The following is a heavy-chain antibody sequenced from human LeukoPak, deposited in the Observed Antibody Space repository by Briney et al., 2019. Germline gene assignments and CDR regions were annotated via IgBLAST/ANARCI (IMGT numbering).Heavy chain of an antibody. CDR3: ARAYSSSWCFNWFDP. Sequence: SETLSLTCTVSGYSISSGYFWGWIRQSPVKGLEWIGSIYPSGSTYYNPSLKSRVTISVDTSKNQFSLKLSPVTAADTAVYYCARAYSSSWCFNWFDPWGQGTLVTVSS. J-gene: IGHJ5*02. CDR1: GYSISSGYF. CDR2: IYPSGST. V-gene: IGHV4-38-2*02. D-gene: IGHD6-13*01.